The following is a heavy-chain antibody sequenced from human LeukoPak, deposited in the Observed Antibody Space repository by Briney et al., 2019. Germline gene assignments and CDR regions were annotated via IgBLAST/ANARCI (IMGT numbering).Heavy chain of an antibody. V-gene: IGHV3-66*01. Sequence: GGSLRLSCAASGFTVSSNYMSWVRQAPGKGLEWVSVVYSGGSTYYADSVKGRFTISRDNSKNTLYLQMNSLRAEDTAVYYCARSAAAVGVFDYWGQGTLVTVSS. J-gene: IGHJ4*02. CDR1: GFTVSSNY. CDR3: ARSAAAVGVFDY. D-gene: IGHD6-13*01. CDR2: VYSGGST.